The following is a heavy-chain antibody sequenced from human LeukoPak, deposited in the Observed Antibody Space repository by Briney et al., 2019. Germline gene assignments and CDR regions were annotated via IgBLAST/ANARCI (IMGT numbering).Heavy chain of an antibody. CDR1: GFSFNVHY. CDR3: ARDQGVNSGWFDS. V-gene: IGHV3-11*04. J-gene: IGHJ5*01. D-gene: IGHD3-10*01. CDR2: TSSGGQTT. Sequence: GGSLRLSCAASGFSFNVHYMAWIRHAPGQGLQWVAYTSSGGQTTYYADSVRGRFTISRDNGRGSLYLEMNSLRVDDTAVYYCARDQGVNSGWFDSWGQGTLVTV.